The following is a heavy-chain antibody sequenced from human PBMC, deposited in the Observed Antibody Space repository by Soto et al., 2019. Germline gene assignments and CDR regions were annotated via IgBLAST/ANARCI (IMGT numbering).Heavy chain of an antibody. Sequence: GESLRISCKGSGYSFTNYWISWVRQMPGKGLEWMGKIDPSDSYTNYSPSFQGHVTISADKSITTAYLQWSSLKASDTAMYYCARQIYDSDSGPNFQYYFDPWGQGTLVTVSS. V-gene: IGHV5-10-1*01. CDR1: GYSFTNYW. CDR2: IDPSDSYT. D-gene: IGHD3-22*01. CDR3: ARQIYDSDSGPNFQYYFDP. J-gene: IGHJ4*02.